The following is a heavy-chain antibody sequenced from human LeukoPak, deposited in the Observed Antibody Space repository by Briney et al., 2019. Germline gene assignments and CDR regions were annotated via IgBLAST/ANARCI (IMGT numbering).Heavy chain of an antibody. V-gene: IGHV3-7*04. CDR1: GFTFSNYW. J-gene: IGHJ4*02. D-gene: IGHD3-10*01. Sequence: PGGSLRLSCVGSGFTFSNYWMNWVRQAPGKGLEWVANIKLDGSDKNYVDSVKGRFTISRDNAKNSLYLQMNSLRAEDTAVYYCASDRFGEPMNCWGQGTLVTVSS. CDR2: IKLDGSDK. CDR3: ASDRFGEPMNC.